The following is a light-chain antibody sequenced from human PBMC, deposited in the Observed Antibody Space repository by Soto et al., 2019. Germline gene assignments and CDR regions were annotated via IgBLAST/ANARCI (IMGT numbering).Light chain of an antibody. CDR2: EAS. V-gene: IGKV3-11*01. CDR3: QQRSNWPVT. CDR1: QSVSSY. Sequence: EIVLTQSPATLSLSPGERATLSCRASQSVSSYLTWYQQKPGQAPRLLIYEASKRATGIPARFSGSGSGADFTLTISSLEPEDFAVYFCQQRSNWPVTFGRGTKVEIK. J-gene: IGKJ4*01.